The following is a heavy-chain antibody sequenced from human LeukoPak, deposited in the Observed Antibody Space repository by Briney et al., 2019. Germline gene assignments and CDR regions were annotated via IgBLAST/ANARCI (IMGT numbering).Heavy chain of an antibody. V-gene: IGHV3-23*01. CDR2: ISGSGGST. CDR1: GFTFSSYA. J-gene: IGHJ4*02. CDR3: ARDRSVDYFDE. Sequence: GGSLRLSCAASGFTFSSYAMSWVRQAPGKGLEWVSAISGSGGSTYYADSVKGRFTISRDDSKSTLYLQMNSLRSEDTAMYYCARDRSVDYFDEWGLGILVTVSS. D-gene: IGHD2-15*01.